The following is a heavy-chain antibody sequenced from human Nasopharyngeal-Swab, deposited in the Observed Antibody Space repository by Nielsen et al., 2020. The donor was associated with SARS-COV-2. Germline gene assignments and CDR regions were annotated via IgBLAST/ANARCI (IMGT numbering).Heavy chain of an antibody. CDR2: IYYSGST. Sequence: WIRQPPGKGLEWIGYIYYSGSTYYNPSLKSRVTISVDTSKNQFSLKLSSVAAADTAVYYCARGARITIFGVVSRLDVWGQGTTVTVSS. V-gene: IGHV4-31*02. CDR3: ARGARITIFGVVSRLDV. J-gene: IGHJ6*02. D-gene: IGHD3-3*01.